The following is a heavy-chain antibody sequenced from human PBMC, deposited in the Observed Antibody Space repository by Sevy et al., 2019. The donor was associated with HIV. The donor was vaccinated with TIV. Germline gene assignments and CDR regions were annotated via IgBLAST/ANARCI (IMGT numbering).Heavy chain of an antibody. CDR1: GGSISSYY. Sequence: SETLSLTCTVSGGSISSYYWSWIRQPAGKGLEWIGRIYTSGSTNYNPSLKSRVTRSVDTSKNQFSLELSSVTAADTAEYYCARDLSSRRGYYYYYYMDVWGKGTTVTVSS. D-gene: IGHD6-13*01. CDR2: IYTSGST. J-gene: IGHJ6*03. V-gene: IGHV4-4*07. CDR3: ARDLSSRRGYYYYYYMDV.